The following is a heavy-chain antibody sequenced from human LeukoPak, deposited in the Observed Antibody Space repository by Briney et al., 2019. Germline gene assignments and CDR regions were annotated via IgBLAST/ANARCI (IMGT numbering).Heavy chain of an antibody. CDR3: ARSSSSYYYMDV. D-gene: IGHD6-6*01. CDR1: GFTFSSYD. Sequence: GGSLRLSCAASGFTFSSYDMRWVRQATGKGLEWVSAIGTAGDTYYPGSVKGRFTISRENAKNSLYLQMNSLRAGDTAVYYCARSSSSYYYMDVWGKGTTVTVSS. V-gene: IGHV3-13*01. CDR2: IGTAGDT. J-gene: IGHJ6*03.